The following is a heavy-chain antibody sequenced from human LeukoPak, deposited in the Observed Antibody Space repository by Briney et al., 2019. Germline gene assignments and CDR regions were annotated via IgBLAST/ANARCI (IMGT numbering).Heavy chain of an antibody. CDR2: VSGSGDNT. D-gene: IGHD5-18*01. CDR1: GFTFSSHA. J-gene: IGHJ6*03. CDR3: ACTAYYYYYLDV. Sequence: GGSLRLSCAASGFTFSSHAMSWVRQAPGEGLEWVSAVSGSGDNTYYADPVKGRFTISRDNSKNTLYLHVSSLRAEDTAVYYCACTAYYYYYLDVWGKGTTVTVSS. V-gene: IGHV3-23*01.